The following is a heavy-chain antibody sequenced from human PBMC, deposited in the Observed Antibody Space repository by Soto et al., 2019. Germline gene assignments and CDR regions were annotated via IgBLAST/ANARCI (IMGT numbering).Heavy chain of an antibody. CDR1: GYTFTSYG. CDR3: ARDAGVSGELYY. V-gene: IGHV1-18*01. Sequence: QVQLAQSGAEVKKPGASVKVSCKASGYTFTSYGISWVRQAPGQGLEWMGWISAYNGNTNYAQKLQGRVTMTTDTSTSKAYRELRSLRSDDTAVYYCARDAGVSGELYYWGQGTLVTVSS. CDR2: ISAYNGNT. J-gene: IGHJ4*02. D-gene: IGHD3-16*01.